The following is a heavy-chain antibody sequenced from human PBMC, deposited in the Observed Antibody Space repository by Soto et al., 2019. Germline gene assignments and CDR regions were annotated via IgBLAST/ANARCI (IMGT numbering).Heavy chain of an antibody. CDR1: GYTFTGHY. D-gene: IGHD3-10*01. CDR2: VNPISGGT. CDR3: ARAKNFGSGELDY. J-gene: IGHJ4*02. Sequence: QVQLVQSGAEVKKPGASVKVSCKASGYTFTGHYILWVRQAPGQGLEWMGWVNPISGGTIYAQKFLGRVTMTRDTSTSTAYLELRSLTSDATAVYYCARAKNFGSGELDYWGQGTLVTVSS. V-gene: IGHV1-2*02.